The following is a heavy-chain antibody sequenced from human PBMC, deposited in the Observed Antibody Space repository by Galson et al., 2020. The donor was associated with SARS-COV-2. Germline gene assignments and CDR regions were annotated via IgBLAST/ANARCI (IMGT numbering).Heavy chain of an antibody. J-gene: IGHJ5*02. CDR3: ARDGSCSGGSCYLNWFDP. D-gene: IGHD2-15*01. CDR2: ISAYNGNT. V-gene: IGHV1-18*04. Sequence: ASVKVSCKASGYTFTSYSISWVRQAPGQGLEWMGWISAYNGNTNYAQKLQGRVTMTTDTSTSTAYMELRSLRSDDTAVYYCARDGSCSGGSCYLNWFDPWGQGTLVTVSS. CDR1: GYTFTSYS.